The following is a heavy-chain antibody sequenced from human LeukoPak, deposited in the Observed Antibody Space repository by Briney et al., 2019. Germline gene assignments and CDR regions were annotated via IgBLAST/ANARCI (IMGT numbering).Heavy chain of an antibody. V-gene: IGHV3-74*01. CDR3: AKYSGYEYYYHYYMDV. D-gene: IGHD5-12*01. CDR2: INTDGSIT. J-gene: IGHJ6*03. CDR1: GFTFTNYW. Sequence: PGGSLRLSCAASGFTFTNYWIHWVRQAPGKGLMWVSRINTDGSITAYADSVKGRFTISRDNSKNTLYLQMNSLRAEDTAVYYCAKYSGYEYYYHYYMDVWGKGTTVTISS.